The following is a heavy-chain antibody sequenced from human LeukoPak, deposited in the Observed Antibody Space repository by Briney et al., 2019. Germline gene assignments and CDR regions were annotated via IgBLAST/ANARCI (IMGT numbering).Heavy chain of an antibody. Sequence: SGGSLRLSCVASGFIISSYELNWVRQVPGKGLEWLTYITGSGSTIFYADSVKGRITISRDNAENSLYPQMNSLRAEDTALYYCARSTRSSSWYARYALDLWGQGTMVTVSS. D-gene: IGHD6-13*01. CDR2: ITGSGSTI. V-gene: IGHV3-48*03. CDR1: GFIISSYE. CDR3: ARSTRSSSWYARYALDL. J-gene: IGHJ3*01.